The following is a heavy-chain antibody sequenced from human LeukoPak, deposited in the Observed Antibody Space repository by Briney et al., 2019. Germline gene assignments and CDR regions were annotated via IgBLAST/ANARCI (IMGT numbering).Heavy chain of an antibody. D-gene: IGHD1-1*01. CDR3: ARENWNAEPSWFDP. Sequence: ASVKVSCKASGYTFTGYYMHWVRQAPGQGLEWMGWINPNSGGTNYAQKFQGRVTMTRDTSISTACMELSRLRSDDTAVYYCARENWNAEPSWFDPWGQGTLVTVSS. V-gene: IGHV1-2*02. CDR1: GYTFTGYY. CDR2: INPNSGGT. J-gene: IGHJ5*02.